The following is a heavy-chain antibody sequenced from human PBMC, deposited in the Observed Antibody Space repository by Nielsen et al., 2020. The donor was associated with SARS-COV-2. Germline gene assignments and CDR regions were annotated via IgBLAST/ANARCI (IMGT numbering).Heavy chain of an antibody. CDR2: IKPDGLEK. V-gene: IGHV3-7*03. J-gene: IGHJ6*03. CDR1: GFTFSSYW. D-gene: IGHD3-16*02. Sequence: GGSLRLSCAASGFTFSSYWMSWVRQAPGKGLEWVADIKPDGLEKNYVDSVKGRFTISRDNGRNSVYLEVNSLRVEDTAVYYCARVDGVVIFHYYMDVWGEGTSVTVSS. CDR3: ARVDGVVIFHYYMDV.